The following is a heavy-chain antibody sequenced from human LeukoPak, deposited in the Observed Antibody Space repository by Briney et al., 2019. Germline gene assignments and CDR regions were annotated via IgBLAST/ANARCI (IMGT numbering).Heavy chain of an antibody. CDR3: ARHGPEREFRGFDY. Sequence: SETLSLTCTVSGGSISSYYWSWIRQPPGKGLEWIGYIYYSGSTNYNPSLKSRVTISVDTSKNQFSLKLSSVTAADTAVYYCARHGPEREFRGFDYWGQGTLVTVSS. J-gene: IGHJ4*02. V-gene: IGHV4-59*08. D-gene: IGHD3-10*01. CDR1: GGSISSYY. CDR2: IYYSGST.